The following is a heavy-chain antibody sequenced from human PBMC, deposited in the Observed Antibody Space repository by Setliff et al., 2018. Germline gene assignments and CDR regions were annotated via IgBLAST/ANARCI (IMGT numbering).Heavy chain of an antibody. CDR2: MNTNSGDT. J-gene: IGHJ5*02. CDR1: AYSFSGYY. Sequence: RASVKVSCKTSAYSFSGYYIHWVRQAPGQGLEWMGWMNTNSGDTKYTQKFQGRVTMTRDTSISTAYMELSRLRSDDTALYFCAKTKGFVDSRLDPWGQGTLVTVSS. CDR3: AKTKGFVDSRLDP. D-gene: IGHD1-1*01. V-gene: IGHV1-2*02.